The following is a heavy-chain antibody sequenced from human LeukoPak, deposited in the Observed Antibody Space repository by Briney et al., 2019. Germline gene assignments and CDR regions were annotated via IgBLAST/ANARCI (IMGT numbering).Heavy chain of an antibody. CDR3: ARGSEWTTGVSDY. J-gene: IGHJ4*02. Sequence: GGSLRLSCAASGFTFSSCNMNWVRQAPGKGLEWVSSISSSSSYIYYADSVKGRFTISRDNAKNSLYLQMNSLRAEDTAVYYCARGSEWTTGVSDYWGQGTLVTVSS. CDR1: GFTFSSCN. CDR2: ISSSSSYI. D-gene: IGHD1-1*01. V-gene: IGHV3-21*01.